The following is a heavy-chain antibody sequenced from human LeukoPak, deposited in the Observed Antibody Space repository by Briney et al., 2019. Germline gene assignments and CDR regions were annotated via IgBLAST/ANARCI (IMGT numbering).Heavy chain of an antibody. J-gene: IGHJ5*02. CDR1: GGSISSSSYY. Sequence: PSETLSLTCTVSGGSISSSSYYWGWIRQPPGKGLEWIGSIYYSGSTYYNPSLKSRVTISVDTSKNQFSLKLSSVTAADTAVYYCARVAPYSSSSRWFDPWGQGTLVNVSS. CDR3: ARVAPYSSSSRWFDP. V-gene: IGHV4-39*07. CDR2: IYYSGST. D-gene: IGHD6-13*01.